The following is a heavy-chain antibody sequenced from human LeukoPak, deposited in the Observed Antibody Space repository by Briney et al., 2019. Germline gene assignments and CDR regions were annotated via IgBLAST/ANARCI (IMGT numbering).Heavy chain of an antibody. V-gene: IGHV4-59*01. CDR2: IYYSGST. J-gene: IGHJ4*02. D-gene: IGHD3-10*01. CDR1: GGSISSYY. Sequence: SETLSLTCTVSGGSISSYYWSWIRQPPGKGLEWLGYIYYSGSTNYNPSLKSRVTISVDTSKNQFSLKLSSVTAADTVVYYCARVGTYGSGSYLSWLDYWGQGTLVTISS. CDR3: ARVGTYGSGSYLSWLDY.